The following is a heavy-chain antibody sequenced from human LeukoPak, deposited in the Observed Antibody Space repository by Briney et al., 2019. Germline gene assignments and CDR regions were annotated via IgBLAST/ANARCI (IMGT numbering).Heavy chain of an antibody. CDR2: IYPGDSDT. Sequence: GESLKISCKGSGYSFITYWIGWVRQMPGKGLEWMGVIYPGDSDTRYSPSFQGQVTISVDKSINTAHLQWSSLKASDTAMYYCARGSRQTTQFDYWGQGTLVTVSS. CDR3: ARGSRQTTQFDY. D-gene: IGHD4-11*01. J-gene: IGHJ4*02. V-gene: IGHV5-51*01. CDR1: GYSFITYW.